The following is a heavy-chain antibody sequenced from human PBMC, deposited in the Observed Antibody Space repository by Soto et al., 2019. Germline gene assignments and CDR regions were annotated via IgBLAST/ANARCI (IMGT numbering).Heavy chain of an antibody. V-gene: IGHV4-38-2*01. CDR3: ARVGPWVPYYYDSSPYTFENWFDP. CDR1: GYSISSGYY. D-gene: IGHD3-22*01. CDR2: IYHGGST. J-gene: IGHJ5*02. Sequence: SETLSLTCAVSGYSISSGYYWGWLRQPPGKGLEWIGGIYHGGSTYYNPSLNSRVTLSIDMTNNHVSLILNSVTAADTAVYYCARVGPWVPYYYDSSPYTFENWFDPWGQGTLVTVSS.